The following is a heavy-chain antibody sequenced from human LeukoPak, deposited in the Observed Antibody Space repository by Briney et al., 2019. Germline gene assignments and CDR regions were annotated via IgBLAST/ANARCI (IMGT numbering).Heavy chain of an antibody. J-gene: IGHJ5*02. CDR2: ISGSGSST. D-gene: IGHD6-13*01. CDR3: AKIAAAGTGENWFDP. Sequence: GGSLRLSCAAPGFTFSSYAMSWVRQAPGTGLEWVSCISGSGSSTYYADSVKGRFTISRDNSKNTLYLQMNSLRAEDTAVNYCAKIAAAGTGENWFDPWGQGTLVTVSS. CDR1: GFTFSSYA. V-gene: IGHV3-23*01.